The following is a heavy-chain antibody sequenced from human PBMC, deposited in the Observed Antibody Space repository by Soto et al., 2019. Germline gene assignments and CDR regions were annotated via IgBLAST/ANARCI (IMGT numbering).Heavy chain of an antibody. V-gene: IGHV4-4*07. CDR1: GGSINGYW. Sequence: SETLSLTCSVSGGSINGYWWSWIRQPAGKGLEWIGRVYSSGTTDYNPSLNSRATLSVETSKNQFSLKLSSVTAADTAVYYCARDIGSYAYGEGYWGQGIHVTVSS. CDR3: ARDIGSYAYGEGY. D-gene: IGHD3-10*01. J-gene: IGHJ4*02. CDR2: VYSSGTT.